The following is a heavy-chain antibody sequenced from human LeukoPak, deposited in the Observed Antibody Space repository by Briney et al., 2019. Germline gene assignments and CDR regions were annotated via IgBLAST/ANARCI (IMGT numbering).Heavy chain of an antibody. CDR1: GGSISSYY. CDR2: IYYSGST. Sequence: SETLSLTCTVSGGSISSYYWSWIRQPPGKGLEWIGYIYYSGSTNYNPSLKSRVTISVDTSKNQFSLKLSSVTAADTAVYYCASSGGYDSSGLPSHQHAPDYWGQGTLVTVSS. J-gene: IGHJ4*02. CDR3: ASSGGYDSSGLPSHQHAPDY. D-gene: IGHD3-22*01. V-gene: IGHV4-59*01.